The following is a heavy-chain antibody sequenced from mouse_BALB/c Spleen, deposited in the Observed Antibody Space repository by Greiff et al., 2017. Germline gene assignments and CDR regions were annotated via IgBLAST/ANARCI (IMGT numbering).Heavy chain of an antibody. D-gene: IGHD2-2*01. V-gene: IGHV5-17*02. CDR1: GFTFSSFG. CDR2: ISSGSSTI. Sequence: DVHLVESGGGLVQPGGSRKLSCAASGFTFSSFGMHWVRQAPEKGLEWVAYISSGSSTIYYADTVKGRFTISRDNPKNTLFLQMTSLRSEDTAMYYCARRGYDDYYAMDYWGQGTSVTVSS. CDR3: ARRGYDDYYAMDY. J-gene: IGHJ4*01.